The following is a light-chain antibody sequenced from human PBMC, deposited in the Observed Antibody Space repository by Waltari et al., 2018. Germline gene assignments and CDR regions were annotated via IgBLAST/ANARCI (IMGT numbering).Light chain of an antibody. CDR3: QQYYSTPLT. CDR2: WAS. CDR1: QSVLYSSNNKNY. J-gene: IGKJ4*01. Sequence: DIVMTQSPDSLAVSLGERATINCKSSQSVLYSSNNKNYLALYQQKPGQPPKLRIYWASTRESGVPDRFGGSGSGTDFTLTISSLQAADVAVYYCQQYYSTPLTFGGGTKVEIK. V-gene: IGKV4-1*01.